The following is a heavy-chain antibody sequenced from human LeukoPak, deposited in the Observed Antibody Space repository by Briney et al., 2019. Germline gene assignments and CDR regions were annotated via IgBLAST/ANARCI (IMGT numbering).Heavy chain of an antibody. CDR2: ISGGGDNT. Sequence: GGSLRLSCAASGFTFNSYAMNWGRQAPGKGLECISAISGGGDNTYYADSVKGRFTISRDNSKNTLYLQMNSLRAEDTAVYYCAKDLDSGWYSVTYDAFDIWGQGTMVTVSS. D-gene: IGHD6-13*01. V-gene: IGHV3-23*01. CDR1: GFTFNSYA. CDR3: AKDLDSGWYSVTYDAFDI. J-gene: IGHJ3*02.